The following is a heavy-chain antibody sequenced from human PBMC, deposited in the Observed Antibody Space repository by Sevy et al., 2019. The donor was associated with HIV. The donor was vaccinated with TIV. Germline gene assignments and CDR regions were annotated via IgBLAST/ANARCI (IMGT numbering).Heavy chain of an antibody. V-gene: IGHV1-24*01. CDR2: FDPEDGET. J-gene: IGHJ4*02. CDR3: AITKDYYDNSGYPFDY. Sequence: ASVKVSCKVFGYTLSELSMHWVRQTPGKGLEWMGSFDPEDGETIYAQKFQGRVAMTEDTSTDTAYMELGSLGSEDTAVFYCAITKDYYDNSGYPFDYWGQGTLVTVSS. D-gene: IGHD3-22*01. CDR1: GYTLSELS.